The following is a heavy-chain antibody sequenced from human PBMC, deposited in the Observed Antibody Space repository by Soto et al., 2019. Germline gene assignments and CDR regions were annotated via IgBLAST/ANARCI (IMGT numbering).Heavy chain of an antibody. J-gene: IGHJ4*02. D-gene: IGHD2-2*01. V-gene: IGHV1-46*04. CDR2: INPSGGSA. CDR3: ARDYLSSKLSLSYFDF. Sequence: QVQLVQSGAEVTRPGASVKVSCKASGYSFISHYIHWVRQAPGQGLEWMGFINPSGGSATLAQKLQGRVTMPSDTSTSTVYMELTILRSEDAAVYYCARDYLSSKLSLSYFDFWGQGTLVTVSS. CDR1: GYSFISHY.